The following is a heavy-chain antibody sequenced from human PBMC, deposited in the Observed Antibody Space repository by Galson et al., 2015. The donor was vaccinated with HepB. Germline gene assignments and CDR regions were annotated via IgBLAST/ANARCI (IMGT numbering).Heavy chain of an antibody. CDR3: AREYYYDSSGLGY. J-gene: IGHJ4*02. V-gene: IGHV1-3*01. D-gene: IGHD3-22*01. CDR1: GYTFTSYA. Sequence: SVKVSCKASGYTFTSYAMHWVRQAPGQRLEWMGWINAGNGNTKYSQKFQGRVTITRNTSASTAYMELSSLRSEDTAVYYCAREYYYDSSGLGYWGQGTLVTVSS. CDR2: INAGNGNT.